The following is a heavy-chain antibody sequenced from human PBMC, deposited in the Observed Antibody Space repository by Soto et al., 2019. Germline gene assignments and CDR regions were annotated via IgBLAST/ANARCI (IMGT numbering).Heavy chain of an antibody. V-gene: IGHV3-30*18. CDR3: AKGFKESYSSSWYSYYYYYYGMDV. CDR1: GFPFRSYG. Sequence: PGGSLRLSCAASGFPFRSYGMHWVRQAPGKGLEWVAVISYDGSNKYYADSVKGRFTISRDNSKNTLYLQMNSLRAEDTAVYYCAKGFKESYSSSWYSYYYYYYGMDVWGQGTKVTVSS. CDR2: ISYDGSNK. J-gene: IGHJ6*02. D-gene: IGHD6-13*01.